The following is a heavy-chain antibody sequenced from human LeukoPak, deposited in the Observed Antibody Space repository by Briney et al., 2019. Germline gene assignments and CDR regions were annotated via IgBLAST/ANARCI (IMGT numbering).Heavy chain of an antibody. Sequence: GGSLRLSCAAFGFTFSNDRMTWVRPAPGKGLEWVAKIKPDGSVGYYVDSVRGRFIISRDNAGHPLYLEMNCLRVEGKAVYYCSHKLVAAAGHHWPQGTLLRLPS. J-gene: IGHJ1*01. CDR3: SHKLVAAAGHH. V-gene: IGHV3-7*01. D-gene: IGHD6-13*01. CDR2: IKPDGSVG. CDR1: GFTFSNDR.